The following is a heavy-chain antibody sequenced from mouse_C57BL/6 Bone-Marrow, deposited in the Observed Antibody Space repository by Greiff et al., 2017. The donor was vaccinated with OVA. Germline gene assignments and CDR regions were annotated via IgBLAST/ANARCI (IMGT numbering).Heavy chain of an antibody. J-gene: IGHJ3*01. CDR1: GFTFSSYG. V-gene: IGHV5-6*02. Sequence: DVMLVESGGDLVKPGGSLKLSCAASGFTFSSYGMSWVRQTPDKRLEWVATISSGGSYTYYPDSVKGRFTISRDNAKNTLYLQMSSLKSEATAMYYCARPGSGGTGFAYWGQGTRVTVSA. CDR3: ARPGSGGTGFAY. D-gene: IGHD3-2*02. CDR2: ISSGGSYT.